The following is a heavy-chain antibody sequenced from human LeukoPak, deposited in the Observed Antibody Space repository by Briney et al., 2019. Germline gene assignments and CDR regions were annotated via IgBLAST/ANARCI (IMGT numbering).Heavy chain of an antibody. CDR2: IYSGGST. V-gene: IGHV3-53*01. CDR1: GFTVSSNY. D-gene: IGHD2-21*02. Sequence: PGGSLRLSCAASGFTVSSNYMSWVRQAPGKGLEWVSVIYSGGSTYYADFVKGRFTISRDNSKNTLYLQMNSLRAEDTAVYYCATGGYLSPFDYWGQGTLVTVSS. CDR3: ATGGYLSPFDY. J-gene: IGHJ4*02.